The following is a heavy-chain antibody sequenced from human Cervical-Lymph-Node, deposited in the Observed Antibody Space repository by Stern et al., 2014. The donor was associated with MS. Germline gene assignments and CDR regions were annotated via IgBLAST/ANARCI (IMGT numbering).Heavy chain of an antibody. Sequence: VQLVESGGGVVQPGRSLSLSCVASGFTFSTYAMHWVRQAPGQGLEWVALVSYDETQRNSTDSVKARFPITRDNSKNTLYLHMNSLRDEDTAVYFCARGGRGVGLEYWGQGALVTVSS. J-gene: IGHJ4*02. D-gene: IGHD3-10*01. CDR1: GFTFSTYA. V-gene: IGHV3-30-3*01. CDR2: VSYDETQR. CDR3: ARGGRGVGLEY.